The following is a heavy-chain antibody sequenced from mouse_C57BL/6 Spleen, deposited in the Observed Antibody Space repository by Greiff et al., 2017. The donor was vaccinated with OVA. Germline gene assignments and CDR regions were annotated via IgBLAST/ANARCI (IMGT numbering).Heavy chain of an antibody. Sequence: QVQLQQSGAELVKPGASVKLSCKASGYTFTSYWMQWVKQRPGQGLEWIGEIDPSDSYTNYNQKFKGKATLTVDTSSSTAYMQLSSLTSEDSAVYYCARRMLRREGDYWGQGTTLTVSS. CDR3: ARRMLRREGDY. V-gene: IGHV1-50*01. J-gene: IGHJ2*01. D-gene: IGHD2-12*01. CDR2: IDPSDSYT. CDR1: GYTFTSYW.